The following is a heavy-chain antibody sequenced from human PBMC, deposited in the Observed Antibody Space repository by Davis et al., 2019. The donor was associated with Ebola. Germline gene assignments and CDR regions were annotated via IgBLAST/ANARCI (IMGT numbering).Heavy chain of an antibody. D-gene: IGHD3-22*01. CDR2: IRGSGGST. CDR3: AKIWLGDYYYDSSGYYNY. J-gene: IGHJ4*02. Sequence: GGSLRLSCAASGFTFSSYAMSWVRQAPGKGLEWVSAIRGSGGSTYYADSVKGRFTISRDNSKNTLYLQMNSLRAEDTAVYYCAKIWLGDYYYDSSGYYNYWGQGTLVTVSS. CDR1: GFTFSSYA. V-gene: IGHV3-23*01.